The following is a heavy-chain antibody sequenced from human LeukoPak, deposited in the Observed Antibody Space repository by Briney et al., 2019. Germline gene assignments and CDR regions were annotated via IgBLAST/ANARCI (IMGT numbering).Heavy chain of an antibody. Sequence: PGGSLRLSCAASGFTFSSYAISWVRQAPGKGLEWVSAITDSGGATYYADSVKGRFTISRDNSKNTLYLQMNSLRGDDTAIYYCAKAYTRSWYAAFDIWGQGTMVTISS. CDR1: GFTFSSYA. J-gene: IGHJ3*02. V-gene: IGHV3-23*01. D-gene: IGHD6-13*01. CDR2: ITDSGGAT. CDR3: AKAYTRSWYAAFDI.